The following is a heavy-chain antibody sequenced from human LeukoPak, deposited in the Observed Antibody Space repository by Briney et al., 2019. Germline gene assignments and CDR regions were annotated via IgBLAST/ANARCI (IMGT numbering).Heavy chain of an antibody. J-gene: IGHJ4*02. V-gene: IGHV4-59*01. Sequence: SETLSLTCTVSGGSISSNYWSWIRQPPGKGLEWIGYIYYSGSTNYNPSLKSRVTISVDTSKNQFSLKLSSVTAADTAVYYCASPDYWGQGTLVTVSS. CDR2: IYYSGST. CDR3: ASPDY. CDR1: GGSISSNY.